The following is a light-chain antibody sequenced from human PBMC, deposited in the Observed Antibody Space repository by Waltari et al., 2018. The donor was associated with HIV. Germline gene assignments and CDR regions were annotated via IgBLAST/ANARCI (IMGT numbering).Light chain of an antibody. Sequence: IVLTQFPATLSLSPGERATLSCRASQSVNSYLAWYQQKPGQAPRLLIYDAYNRATGIPARFSGSGSGTDFTLTISSLEPEDFAVYYCQQRSNWRGTFGQGTKVEFK. CDR1: QSVNSY. J-gene: IGKJ1*01. CDR3: QQRSNWRGT. V-gene: IGKV3-11*01. CDR2: DAY.